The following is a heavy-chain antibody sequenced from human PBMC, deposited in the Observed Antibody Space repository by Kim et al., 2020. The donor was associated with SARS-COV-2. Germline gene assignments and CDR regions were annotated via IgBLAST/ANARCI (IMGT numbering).Heavy chain of an antibody. V-gene: IGHV4-59*01. CDR1: GGSISSYY. D-gene: IGHD2-21*02. CDR2: IYYSGST. CDR3: ARVVIGGVTAIRWFDP. J-gene: IGHJ5*02. Sequence: SETLSLTCTVSGGSISSYYWSWIRQPPGKGLEWIGYIYYSGSTNYNPSLKSRVTISVDTSKNQFSLKLSSVTAAYTAVYYCARVVIGGVTAIRWFDPWGQGTLVTVSS.